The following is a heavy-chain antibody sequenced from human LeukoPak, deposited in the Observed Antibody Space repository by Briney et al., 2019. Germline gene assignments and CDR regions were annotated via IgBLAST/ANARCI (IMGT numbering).Heavy chain of an antibody. J-gene: IGHJ4*02. CDR2: IYYSGST. Sequence: SETLSLTCTVSGGSISSSSYYWGWIRQPPGKGLEWIGSIYYSGSTYYNPSLKSRVTISVDTSKNQFSLKLSSVTAADTAVYYRARQGGGYYYDSSGFSSLRDYWGQGTLVTVSS. V-gene: IGHV4-39*01. CDR1: GGSISSSSYY. CDR3: ARQGGGYYYDSSGFSSLRDY. D-gene: IGHD3-22*01.